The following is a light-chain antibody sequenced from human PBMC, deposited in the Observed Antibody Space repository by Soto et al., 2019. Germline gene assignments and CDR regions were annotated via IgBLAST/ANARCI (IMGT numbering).Light chain of an antibody. CDR1: QTISSW. Sequence: DIQMTQSPSTLSGSVGDRVTITCRASQTISSWLAWYQQKPGKAPKLLIYKASTLKSGVPSRFSGSGSGTEFTLTMRCLQPDDFATYYCQPYNSYAEAFGQGTKVDIK. CDR2: KAS. J-gene: IGKJ1*01. CDR3: QPYNSYAEA. V-gene: IGKV1-5*03.